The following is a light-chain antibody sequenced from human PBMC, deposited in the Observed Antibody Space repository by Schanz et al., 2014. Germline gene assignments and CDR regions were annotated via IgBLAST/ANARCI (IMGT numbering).Light chain of an antibody. J-gene: IGLJ3*02. Sequence: QSALTQPPSASGSPGQSVTISCTGTSSDVGGYNYVSWYQQHPGKAPKLMIYEVSKRPSGVPDRFSGSKSGNTASLTVSGLLAEDEADYYCSTWDDSLTGPVFGGGTKVTVL. CDR1: SSDVGGYNY. V-gene: IGLV2-8*01. CDR2: EVS. CDR3: STWDDSLTGPV.